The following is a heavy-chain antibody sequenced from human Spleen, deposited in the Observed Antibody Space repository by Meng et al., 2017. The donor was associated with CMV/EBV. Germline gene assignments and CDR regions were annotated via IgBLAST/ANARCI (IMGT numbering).Heavy chain of an antibody. J-gene: IGHJ6*02. CDR1: GYTFSDYF. CDR2: ISAYNGNT. D-gene: IGHD2-15*01. Sequence: ASVKVSCKASGYTFSDYFMHWVRQAPGQGLEWMGWISAYNGNTNYAQKLQGRVTMTTDTSTSTAYMELRSLRSDDTAVYYCARERYCSGGSCYYYYGMDVWGQGTTVTVS. V-gene: IGHV1-18*04. CDR3: ARERYCSGGSCYYYYGMDV.